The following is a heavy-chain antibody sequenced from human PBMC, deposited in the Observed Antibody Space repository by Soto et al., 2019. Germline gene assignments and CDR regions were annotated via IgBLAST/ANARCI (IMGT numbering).Heavy chain of an antibody. CDR1: GGSISSSSYY. Sequence: PSETLSLTCTVSGGSISSSSYYWGWIRQPPGKGLEWIGGIYYSGSTYYNPSLKSRVTISVDTSKNQFSLKLSSVTAADTAVYYCARRSSDSQPSRQYYYYYYGMDVWGQGTTVTVSS. J-gene: IGHJ6*02. V-gene: IGHV4-39*01. D-gene: IGHD6-19*01. CDR3: ARRSSDSQPSRQYYYYYYGMDV. CDR2: IYYSGST.